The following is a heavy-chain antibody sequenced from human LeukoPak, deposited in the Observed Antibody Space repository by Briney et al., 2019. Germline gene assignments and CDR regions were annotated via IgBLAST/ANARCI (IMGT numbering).Heavy chain of an antibody. CDR1: GYTFTGYY. V-gene: IGHV1-2*06. CDR3: ARDRHGSGSYRKRYYYYYYMEV. D-gene: IGHD3-10*01. CDR2: INPNSGGT. Sequence: GASVKVSCKASGYTFTGYYMHWVRQAPGQGLEGMRRINPNSGGTNYAQKFQRRVTMTRDTSISTAYMELSRLRSDDTAVYYCARDRHGSGSYRKRYYYYYYMEVWGKGTTVTVSS. J-gene: IGHJ6*03.